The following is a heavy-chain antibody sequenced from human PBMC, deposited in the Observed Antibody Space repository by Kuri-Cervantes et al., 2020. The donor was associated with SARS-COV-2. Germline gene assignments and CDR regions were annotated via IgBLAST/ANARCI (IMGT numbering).Heavy chain of an antibody. CDR3: ARGRYSSSSYRSPTKNFDY. V-gene: IGHV4-39*07. J-gene: IGHJ4*02. Sequence: SETLSLTCTVSGGSISSSSYYWGWIRQPPGKGLEWIGSIYHSGSTYYNPSLKSRVTISVDTSKNQFSLKLSSVTAADTAVYYCARGRYSSSSYRSPTKNFDYWGQGTLVTVSS. CDR1: GGSISSSSYY. CDR2: IYHSGST. D-gene: IGHD6-6*01.